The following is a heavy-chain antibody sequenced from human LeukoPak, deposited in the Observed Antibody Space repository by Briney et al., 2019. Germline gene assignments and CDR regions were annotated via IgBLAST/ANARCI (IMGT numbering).Heavy chain of an antibody. Sequence: GSLRLSCAASAFTFSSYAMNWVRQAPGKGLEWVSTISGSGGGTYYADSVKGRFTISRDNPKNTLYLQMNSLRAEDTAVCYCAKDSAVVPAAPYGMDVWGQGTTVTVSS. D-gene: IGHD2-2*01. CDR3: AKDSAVVPAAPYGMDV. J-gene: IGHJ6*02. V-gene: IGHV3-23*01. CDR2: ISGSGGGT. CDR1: AFTFSSYA.